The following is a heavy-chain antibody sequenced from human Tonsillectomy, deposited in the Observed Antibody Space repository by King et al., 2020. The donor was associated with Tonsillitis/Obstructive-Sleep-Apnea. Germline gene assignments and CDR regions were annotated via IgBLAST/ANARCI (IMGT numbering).Heavy chain of an antibody. CDR3: ARAGQWLAPGGGYYFDY. J-gene: IGHJ4*02. Sequence: DVQLVESGGGLVQPGGSLRLSCAASGFTFSSYSMNWVRQAPGKGLEWVSYISSSSSTIYYADYVKCRFTISRDNAKNSLYLQMKRLRDEDTAGYYCARAGQWLAPGGGYYFDYWGQGTLVTVSS. D-gene: IGHD6-19*01. CDR2: ISSSSSTI. V-gene: IGHV3-48*02. CDR1: GFTFSSYS.